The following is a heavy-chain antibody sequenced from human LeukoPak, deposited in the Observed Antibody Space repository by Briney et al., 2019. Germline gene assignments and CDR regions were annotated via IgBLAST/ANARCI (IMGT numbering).Heavy chain of an antibody. J-gene: IGHJ3*02. V-gene: IGHV4-59*08. CDR3: ARPVNSYGLDAFDI. CDR2: IYYSGST. Sequence: SETLSLTCTVSGGSISSYYWSWIRQPPGKGLEWIGYIYYSGSTNYNPSLKSRVTISVDTSKNQFSLKLSSVTAADTAVYYCARPVNSYGLDAFDIWGQGTMVTVSS. D-gene: IGHD5-18*01. CDR1: GGSISSYY.